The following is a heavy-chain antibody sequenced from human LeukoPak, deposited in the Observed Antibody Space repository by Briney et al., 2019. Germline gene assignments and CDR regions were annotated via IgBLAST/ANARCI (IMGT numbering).Heavy chain of an antibody. CDR1: EFTFSSYW. V-gene: IGHV3-7*01. D-gene: IGHD2-21*01. CDR3: ARYCGGDCYGMDV. CDR2: IKQDGSEK. J-gene: IGHJ6*02. Sequence: PGGSLRLSCTASEFTFSSYWMSWVRRAPGKGLEWVANIKQDGSEKDYVDSVKGRFTISRDNAKNSLYLQMNSLRAEDTAVYYCARYCGGDCYGMDVWGQGTTVTVSS.